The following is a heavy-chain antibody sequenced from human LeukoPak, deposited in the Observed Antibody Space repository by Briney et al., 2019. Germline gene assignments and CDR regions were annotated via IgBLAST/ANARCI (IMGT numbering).Heavy chain of an antibody. CDR1: GFTFSHSW. J-gene: IGHJ4*02. Sequence: GGSLRLSCVASGFTFSHSWMTWVRQAPGKGLEWVGHIKEDGSSQNYADSVKGRFTISRDNAKNTLYLQMNSLRAEDTAVYYCARGRYYLDSWGQGTLVTVSS. CDR2: IKEDGSSQ. D-gene: IGHD4-17*01. CDR3: ARGRYYLDS. V-gene: IGHV3-7*01.